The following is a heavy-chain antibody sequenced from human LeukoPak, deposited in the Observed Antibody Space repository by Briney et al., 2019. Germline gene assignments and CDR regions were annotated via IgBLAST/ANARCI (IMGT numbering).Heavy chain of an antibody. V-gene: IGHV3-23*01. CDR1: GFTFSSYA. Sequence: GGSLRLSCEASGFTFSSYAVSWVRQAPGKGLEWVSAISGSGGSIYYADSVKGRFTISRDNSKNTLYLQMNSLRAEDTAVYYCARDRTGYSGYGFDYWGQGTLVTVSS. CDR2: ISGSGGSI. J-gene: IGHJ4*02. CDR3: ARDRTGYSGYGFDY. D-gene: IGHD5-12*01.